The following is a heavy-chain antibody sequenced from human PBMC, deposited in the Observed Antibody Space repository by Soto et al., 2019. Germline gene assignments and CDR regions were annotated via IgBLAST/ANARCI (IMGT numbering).Heavy chain of an antibody. CDR2: IIPISGTT. V-gene: IGHV1-69*13. D-gene: IGHD2-8*01. Sequence: SVKVSCKASGDVFRSCGINWVRQAPGQGLEWMGGIIPISGTTNYAQKFQGRVAITADESTDTVYMELSRLRSEDTAVYFCARVRCFNGLCHTADYGMDVWGQGTTVTVSS. CDR3: ARVRCFNGLCHTADYGMDV. J-gene: IGHJ6*02. CDR1: GDVFRSCG.